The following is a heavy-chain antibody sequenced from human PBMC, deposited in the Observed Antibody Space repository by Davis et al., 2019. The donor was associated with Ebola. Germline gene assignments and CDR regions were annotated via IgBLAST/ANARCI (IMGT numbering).Heavy chain of an antibody. CDR3: ARGPLIITFGGSVGMDV. Sequence: AASVKVSCKASGYTFTNYYMHWVRQAPGQGLEWMGMINPNDGRTIYAQKFQGRVTLTRDTSITTAYMELSNLRSEDTAVYYCARGPLIITFGGSVGMDVWGEGTTVTVSS. CDR1: GYTFTNYY. CDR2: INPNDGRT. V-gene: IGHV1-46*01. D-gene: IGHD3-16*01. J-gene: IGHJ6*04.